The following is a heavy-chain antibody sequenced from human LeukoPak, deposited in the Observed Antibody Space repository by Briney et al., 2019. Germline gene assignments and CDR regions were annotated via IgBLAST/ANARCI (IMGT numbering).Heavy chain of an antibody. Sequence: SETLSLTCAVYGGSFSGYYWSWIRQPPGKGLEWIGEINHSGSTNYNPSLKSRVTISVDTSKNQFSLKLSSVTAADTAVYYCARLLRYSSSWYGGDWFDPWGQGTLVTVSS. CDR3: ARLLRYSSSWYGGDWFDP. D-gene: IGHD6-13*01. CDR2: INHSGST. J-gene: IGHJ5*02. V-gene: IGHV4-34*01. CDR1: GGSFSGYY.